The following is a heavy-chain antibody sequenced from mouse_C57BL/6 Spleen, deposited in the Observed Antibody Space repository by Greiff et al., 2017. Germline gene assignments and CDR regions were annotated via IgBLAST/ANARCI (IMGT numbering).Heavy chain of an antibody. CDR3: TREDSNYVASFAY. Sequence: EVKVEESGEGLVKPGGSLKLSCAASGFTFSSYAMSWVRQTPEKRLEWVAYISSGGDYIYYADTVKGRFTISSDNARNTLYLQMSSLKSEDTAMYYRTREDSNYVASFAYWGQGTLVTVSA. CDR2: ISSGGDYI. J-gene: IGHJ3*01. D-gene: IGHD2-5*01. V-gene: IGHV5-9-1*02. CDR1: GFTFSSYA.